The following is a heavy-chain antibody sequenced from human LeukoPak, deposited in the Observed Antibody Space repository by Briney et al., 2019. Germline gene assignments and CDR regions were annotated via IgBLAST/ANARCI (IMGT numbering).Heavy chain of an antibody. CDR1: GGSFSGYY. CDR3: ARRVWGSYRYTDFDY. D-gene: IGHD3-16*02. Sequence: SETLSLTCAVYGGSFSGYYWSWIRQPPRKGLEWIGEINHSGSTNYNPSLKSRVTLSVDTSKNQFSLKLSSLNAADTAVFYCARRVWGSYRYTDFDYWGQGTLVTVSS. J-gene: IGHJ4*02. V-gene: IGHV4-34*01. CDR2: INHSGST.